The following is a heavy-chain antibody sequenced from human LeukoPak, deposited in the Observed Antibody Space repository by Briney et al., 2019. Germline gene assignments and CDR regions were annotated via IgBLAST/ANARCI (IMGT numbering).Heavy chain of an antibody. D-gene: IGHD3-16*02. CDR2: ISGSGGST. CDR1: GFTFSSYA. Sequence: GGSLRLSCAASGFTFSSYAMSWVRQAPGKGLEWVSAISGSGGSTYYADSVKGRFTISRDNAKNSLYLQMNSLRAEDTAVYYCARAHRLSHNWFDPWGRGTLVTVSS. CDR3: ARAHRLSHNWFDP. J-gene: IGHJ5*02. V-gene: IGHV3-23*01.